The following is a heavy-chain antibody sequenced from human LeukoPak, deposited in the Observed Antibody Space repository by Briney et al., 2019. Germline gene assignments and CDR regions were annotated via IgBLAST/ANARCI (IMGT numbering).Heavy chain of an antibody. J-gene: IGHJ3*01. CDR1: GFNFNDAA. D-gene: IGHD5-24*01. CDR2: IASSGRST. V-gene: IGHV3-23*01. CDR3: AKDIQLSA. Sequence: GGSLRLSCAASGFNFNDAAMTWVRQAPGKGLEWVSLIASSGRSTYYTDSVRGRFTISRDNSKNTLSLQMNSLRVEDTAMYCCAKDIQLSAWGLGTMVTVSS.